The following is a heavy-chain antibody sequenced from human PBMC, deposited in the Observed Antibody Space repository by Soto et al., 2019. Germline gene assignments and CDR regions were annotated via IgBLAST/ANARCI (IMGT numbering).Heavy chain of an antibody. Sequence: ASVKFSFMASGYTFTDYYIHWVRLAPGQGLDWMGWINPKSGLTSHAQNFRGRVTMTRDTSISTVYMELNRLTSDDRAIYYCARRDKSGSFDYWGQGTQVTVSS. V-gene: IGHV1-2*02. CDR1: GYTFTDYY. D-gene: IGHD5-12*01. CDR2: INPKSGLT. J-gene: IGHJ4*02. CDR3: ARRDKSGSFDY.